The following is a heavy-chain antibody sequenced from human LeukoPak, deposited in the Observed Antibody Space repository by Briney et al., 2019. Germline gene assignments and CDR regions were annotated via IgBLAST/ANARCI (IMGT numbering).Heavy chain of an antibody. J-gene: IGHJ5*02. D-gene: IGHD2-15*01. Sequence: SETLSLTCTVSGGSISSSSYYWGWIRQPPGKGLEWIGSIYYSGSTFYNPSLKGRVTISVDTSKNQFSLKLSSVTAADTAVYYCARQPSLSYCSGGTCWFDPWGQGTLVTVSS. CDR3: ARQPSLSYCSGGTCWFDP. CDR1: GGSISSSSYY. CDR2: IYYSGST. V-gene: IGHV4-39*01.